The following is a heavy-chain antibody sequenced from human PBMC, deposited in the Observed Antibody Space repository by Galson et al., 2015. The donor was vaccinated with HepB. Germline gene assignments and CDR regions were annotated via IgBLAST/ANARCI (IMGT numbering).Heavy chain of an antibody. J-gene: IGHJ5*02. D-gene: IGHD3-3*01. CDR3: ARTYYDFWSGYLGINWFDP. CDR1: GGSISSSSYY. Sequence: SETLSLTCTVSGGSISSSSYYWGWIRQPPGKGLEWIGSIYYSGSTYYNPSLKSRVTISVDTSKNQFSLKLSSVTAADTAVYYCARTYYDFWSGYLGINWFDPWGQGTLVTVSS. V-gene: IGHV4-39*01. CDR2: IYYSGST.